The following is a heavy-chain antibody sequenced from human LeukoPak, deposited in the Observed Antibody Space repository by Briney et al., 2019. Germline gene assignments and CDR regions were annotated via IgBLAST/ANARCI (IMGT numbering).Heavy chain of an antibody. V-gene: IGHV3-48*01. J-gene: IGHJ6*03. Sequence: PGGSLRLSCAASGFTFSSYSMNWVRQAPGKGLEWVSYISSSSSTIYYADSVKGRFPISRDNAKNSLYLQMNSLRAEDTAVYYCARGRPGGYMDVWGKGTTVTVSS. CDR1: GFTFSSYS. CDR3: ARGRPGGYMDV. CDR2: ISSSSSTI.